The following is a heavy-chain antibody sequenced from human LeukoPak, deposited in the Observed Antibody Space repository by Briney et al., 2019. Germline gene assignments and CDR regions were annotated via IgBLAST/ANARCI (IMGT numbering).Heavy chain of an antibody. Sequence: SETLSVTCAVYGGSFSGYHWSWIRQSPGKGLEWIGEIDRSEGTNYNPSLKSRITILLDTSKNQFSLKLSSVTAADTAVYYCARPPRRGRNYYYYYMDVWGKGTTVTISS. D-gene: IGHD3-10*01. CDR3: ARPPRRGRNYYYYYMDV. CDR1: GGSFSGYH. CDR2: IDRSEGT. J-gene: IGHJ6*03. V-gene: IGHV4-34*01.